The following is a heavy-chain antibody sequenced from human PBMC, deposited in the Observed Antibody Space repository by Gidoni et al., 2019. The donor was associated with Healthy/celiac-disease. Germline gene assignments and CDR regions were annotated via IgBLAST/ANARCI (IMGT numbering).Heavy chain of an antibody. CDR3: AADLGYCSGGSCPYRKGY. J-gene: IGHJ4*02. Sequence: EVQLLESGGGLVQPGGSLRLSCAASGFTFSSYAMSWVRQAPGKGLEWVSAISGSGGSTYYADSVKGRFTISRDNSKNTLYLQMNSLRAEDTAVYYCAADLGYCSGGSCPYRKGYWGQGTLVTVSS. CDR2: ISGSGGST. CDR1: GFTFSSYA. D-gene: IGHD2-15*01. V-gene: IGHV3-23*01.